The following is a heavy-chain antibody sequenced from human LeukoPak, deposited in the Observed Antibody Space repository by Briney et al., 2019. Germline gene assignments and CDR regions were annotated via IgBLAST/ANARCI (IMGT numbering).Heavy chain of an antibody. CDR2: IKSKTDGGTT. D-gene: IGHD3-22*01. CDR1: GFSFSNYW. CDR3: TTERITMIVVVITLFDY. V-gene: IGHV3-15*01. Sequence: PGGSPKLSCAASGFSFSNYWMSWVRLAPGKGLEWVGRIKSKTDGGTTDYAAPVKGRFTISRDDSKNTLYLQMNSLKTEDTVVYYCTTERITMIVVVITLFDYWGQGTLVTVSS. J-gene: IGHJ4*02.